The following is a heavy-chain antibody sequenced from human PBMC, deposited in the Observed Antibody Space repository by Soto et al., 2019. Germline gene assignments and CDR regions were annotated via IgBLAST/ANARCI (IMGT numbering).Heavy chain of an antibody. CDR2: IYYSGST. J-gene: IGHJ5*02. CDR3: ARAIVVVVAAWGNWFDP. V-gene: IGHV4-39*01. D-gene: IGHD2-15*01. Sequence: QLQLQESVPGLVKPSETLSLTCTVSGGSISSSSYYWGWIRQPPGKGLDWIGSIYYSGSTYYNPSLTRRVTISVDTSKHQCSLKLCSVTAADTAVSYCARAIVVVVAAWGNWFDPWGQLTLVTFSS. CDR1: GGSISSSSYY.